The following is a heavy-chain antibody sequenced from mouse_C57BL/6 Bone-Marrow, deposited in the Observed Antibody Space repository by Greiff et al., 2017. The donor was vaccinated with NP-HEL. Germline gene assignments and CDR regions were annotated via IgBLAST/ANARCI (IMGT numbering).Heavy chain of an antibody. CDR1: GFNIKDDY. J-gene: IGHJ3*01. V-gene: IGHV14-4*01. D-gene: IGHD2-1*01. CDR3: TTLLWSFAY. CDR2: IDPENGDT. Sequence: EVKLVESGAELVRPGASVKLSCTASGFNIKDDYMHWVKQRPEQGLEWIGWIDPENGDTEYASKFQGKATITADTSSNTAYLQLSSLTSEDTAVYYCTTLLWSFAYWGQGTLVTVSA.